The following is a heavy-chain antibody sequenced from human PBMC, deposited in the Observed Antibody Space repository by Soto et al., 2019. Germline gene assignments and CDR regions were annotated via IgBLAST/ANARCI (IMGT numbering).Heavy chain of an antibody. CDR2: ISGSGGST. CDR1: GFTFSSYA. V-gene: IGHV3-23*01. D-gene: IGHD3-3*01. CDR3: AKDGGTYDFWSGYYSAGADNWFDP. J-gene: IGHJ5*02. Sequence: GGSLRLSCAASGFTFSSYAMSWVRQAPGKGLEWVSAISGSGGSTYYADSVKGRFTISRDNSKNTLYLQMNSLRAEDTAVYYCAKDGGTYDFWSGYYSAGADNWFDPWGQGTLVTVSS.